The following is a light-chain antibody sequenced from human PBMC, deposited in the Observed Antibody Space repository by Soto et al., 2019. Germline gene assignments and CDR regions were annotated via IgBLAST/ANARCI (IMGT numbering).Light chain of an antibody. J-gene: IGKJ5*01. V-gene: IGKV3-11*01. Sequence: EIVLTQSPATLSLSPGERATLSCRASQSVGSYLAWYQQKPGQAPRLLIYDASDRATAIPTRFSGSGSGTVFTIISSSLEPEDFAVYYCQQRSNWPITFGQGTRLEIK. CDR1: QSVGSY. CDR3: QQRSNWPIT. CDR2: DAS.